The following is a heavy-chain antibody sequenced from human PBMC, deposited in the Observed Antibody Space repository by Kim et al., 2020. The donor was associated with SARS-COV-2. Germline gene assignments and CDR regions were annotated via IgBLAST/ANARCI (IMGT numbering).Heavy chain of an antibody. CDR1: GGSISSYY. D-gene: IGHD3-22*01. V-gene: IGHV4-4*07. CDR2: IYTSGST. CDR3: ARDTNYYDSSGYYSNWYFDL. Sequence: SETLSLTCTVSGGSISSYYWSWIRQPAGKGLEWIGRIYTSGSTNYNPSLKSRVTMSVDTSKNQFSLKLSSVTAADTAVYYCARDTNYYDSSGYYSNWYFDLWGRGTLVTVSS. J-gene: IGHJ2*01.